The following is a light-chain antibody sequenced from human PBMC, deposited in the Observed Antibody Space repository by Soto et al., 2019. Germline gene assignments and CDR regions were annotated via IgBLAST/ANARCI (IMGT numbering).Light chain of an antibody. Sequence: QSALTQPASVSGSPGQSITISCTGTSSDVGAYNYVSWYQQHPGKAPKLMIYEVRNRPLGVSDRFSGSRSGNTASLTISGLQAEDESDYYCSSYTSSSTWVFGGGTKLTVL. J-gene: IGLJ3*02. V-gene: IGLV2-14*01. CDR2: EVR. CDR3: SSYTSSSTWV. CDR1: SSDVGAYNY.